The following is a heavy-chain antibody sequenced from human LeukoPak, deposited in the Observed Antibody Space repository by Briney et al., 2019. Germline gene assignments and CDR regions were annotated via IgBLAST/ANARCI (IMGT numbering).Heavy chain of an antibody. CDR2: IYTSGST. Sequence: SETLSLTCTVSGGSVSSYYWSWIRQPPGKGLEWIGRIYTSGSTNYNPSLKSRVTMSVDTSKNQFSLKLSSVTAADTAVYYCARVGHDSSGYYFYDYWGQGTLVTVSS. CDR1: GGSVSSYY. CDR3: ARVGHDSSGYYFYDY. V-gene: IGHV4-4*07. J-gene: IGHJ4*02. D-gene: IGHD3-22*01.